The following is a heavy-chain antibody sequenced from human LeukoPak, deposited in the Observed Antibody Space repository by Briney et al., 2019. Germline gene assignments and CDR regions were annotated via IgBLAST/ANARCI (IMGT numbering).Heavy chain of an antibody. V-gene: IGHV1-18*01. CDR2: ISAYNGNT. CDR1: GYTFTSYG. J-gene: IGHJ3*02. Sequence: ASVKVSCKASGYTFTSYGISWVRQAPGQGLEWMGWISAYNGNTNYAQKLQGRVTMTTDTSTSTAYMELSSLRSEDTAVYYCARDSYYDSSGQRQGAFDIWGQGTMVTVSS. CDR3: ARDSYYDSSGQRQGAFDI. D-gene: IGHD3-22*01.